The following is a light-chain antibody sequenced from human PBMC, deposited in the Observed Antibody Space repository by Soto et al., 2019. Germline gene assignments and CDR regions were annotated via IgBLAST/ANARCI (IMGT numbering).Light chain of an antibody. V-gene: IGKV3D-15*01. CDR3: QQYNNWPPWT. Sequence: DIVTTQSPATLSVSPGERATLSCRASQSIRTDLAWYQQKSGQGPRLLIYDASTRATGIPARFSGSGSGTEFTLTISSLQSEDFAVYYCQQYNNWPPWTFGQGTKVDIK. CDR1: QSIRTD. CDR2: DAS. J-gene: IGKJ1*01.